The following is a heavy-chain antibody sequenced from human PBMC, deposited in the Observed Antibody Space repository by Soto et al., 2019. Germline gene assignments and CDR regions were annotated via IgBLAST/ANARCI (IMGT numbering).Heavy chain of an antibody. CDR3: AKDTDSGYNSGSYYGTDV. J-gene: IGHJ6*02. V-gene: IGHV3-9*01. Sequence: GGSLRLSCAASGFTFHDYAMHWVRQAPGKVLEWVSGISWNSGTIGYADSVKGRFTISRDHDKNSLYLQMNSLRVEDTALYYCAKDTDSGYNSGSYYGTDVWGQGTTVTVSS. D-gene: IGHD5-18*01. CDR2: ISWNSGTI. CDR1: GFTFHDYA.